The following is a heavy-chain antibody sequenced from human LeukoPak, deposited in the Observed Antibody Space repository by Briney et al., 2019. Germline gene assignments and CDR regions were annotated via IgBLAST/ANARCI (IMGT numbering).Heavy chain of an antibody. D-gene: IGHD5-24*01. CDR1: GFTFTNYA. V-gene: IGHV3-23*01. Sequence: GGSLRLSCAAPGFTFTNYAISWVRQAPGKGLEWVSAISETGGTRNYVDSVKGRFTISRDTSKNTLYLQMSSLRAEDTALYYCAREMATITYAFDVWGQGTMVTVSS. CDR3: AREMATITYAFDV. CDR2: ISETGGTR. J-gene: IGHJ3*01.